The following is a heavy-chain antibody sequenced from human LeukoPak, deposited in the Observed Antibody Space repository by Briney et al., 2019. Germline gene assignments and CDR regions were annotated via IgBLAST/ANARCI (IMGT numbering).Heavy chain of an antibody. CDR3: ARDISLVYGAPGVFDY. CDR1: GFSFSMYW. Sequence: GGSLRLSCAASGFSFSMYWMTWVRQAPGKGLEWVANINEDGGVNYYVDSVKGRFTISRDNAKNSLYLQMNSLRVEDTAVYYCARDISLVYGAPGVFDYGAKGTLVTVSS. J-gene: IGHJ4*02. V-gene: IGHV3-7*01. D-gene: IGHD4/OR15-4a*01. CDR2: INEDGGVN.